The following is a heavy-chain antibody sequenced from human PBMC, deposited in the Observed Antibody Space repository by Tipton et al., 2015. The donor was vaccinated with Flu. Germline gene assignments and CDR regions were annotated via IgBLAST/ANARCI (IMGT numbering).Heavy chain of an antibody. CDR3: ASTSNYGRRIEPNFDY. CDR2: IYPSGSA. J-gene: IGHJ4*02. D-gene: IGHD4-17*01. CDR1: GGSISSYY. Sequence: TLSLTCTVSGGSISSYYWSWIRQPAGKGLEWIGLIYPSGSANYNPSLESRVTMSLDKSKNQFSLKVTSVTAAGTAVYYCASTSNYGRRIEPNFDYWGQGTLVTVSS. V-gene: IGHV4-4*07.